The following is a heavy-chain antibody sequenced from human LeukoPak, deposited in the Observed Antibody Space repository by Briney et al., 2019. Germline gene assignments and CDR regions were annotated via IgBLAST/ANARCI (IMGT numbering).Heavy chain of an antibody. D-gene: IGHD6-19*01. CDR3: ARGGSSGWYGDPFDY. V-gene: IGHV3-74*01. CDR1: GFTFSSYW. CDR2: IDSDGRTT. Sequence: GGSLRLSCVASGFTFSSYWMHWVRQAPGKGLVWVSRIDSDGRTTNYADSVKGRFTISRDNAKNTLYLQMNSLRAEDTAVYYCARGGSSGWYGDPFDYWGQETLVTVSS. J-gene: IGHJ4*02.